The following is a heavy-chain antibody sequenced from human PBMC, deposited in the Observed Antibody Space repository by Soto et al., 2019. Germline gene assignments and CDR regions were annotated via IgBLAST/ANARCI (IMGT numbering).Heavy chain of an antibody. Sequence: GGSLRLSCAASGFTFRSYAMHWVRQAPGKGLEWVATISYDENNRYYTDSVKGRFTISRDNSKNTEYLQVNSLRDEDTAVYYCARAMDIGMASKENWFDPWGQGTLVTVSS. CDR1: GFTFRSYA. CDR2: ISYDENNR. V-gene: IGHV3-30-3*01. J-gene: IGHJ5*02. CDR3: ARAMDIGMASKENWFDP. D-gene: IGHD2-2*03.